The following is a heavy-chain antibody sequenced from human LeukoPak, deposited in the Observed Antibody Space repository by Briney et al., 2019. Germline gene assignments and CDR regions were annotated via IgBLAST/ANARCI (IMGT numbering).Heavy chain of an antibody. CDR3: AKEQDNLLLLSHFDS. CDR2: IYSAGST. J-gene: IGHJ4*02. Sequence: PGGSLRLSCAASGFTVSNYYMSWVRQAPGKGLEWVSIIYSAGSTYYADSVRGRFTISRDNSKNTLYLHMNSLRVEDTAVYYCAKEQDNLLLLSHFDSWGQGILVTVSA. D-gene: IGHD1-14*01. CDR1: GFTVSNYY. V-gene: IGHV3-53*01.